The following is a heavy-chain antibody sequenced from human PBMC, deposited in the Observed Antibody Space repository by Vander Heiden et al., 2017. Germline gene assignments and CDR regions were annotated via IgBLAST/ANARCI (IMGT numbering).Heavy chain of an antibody. D-gene: IGHD3-10*01. V-gene: IGHV3-23*04. Sequence: EAQLVESGGDLVQSGESLRLSCAASGFILYNCAMTWVRQPPGKGLEWVATIGTGGDTYYAASVKGRFNIFRDNSRDTVYLEMTHLRGDDTALYYCAEWVGFGGSSNWFDSWGPGTLVTVSS. CDR2: IGTGGDT. CDR1: GFILYNCA. J-gene: IGHJ5*01. CDR3: AEWVGFGGSSNWFDS.